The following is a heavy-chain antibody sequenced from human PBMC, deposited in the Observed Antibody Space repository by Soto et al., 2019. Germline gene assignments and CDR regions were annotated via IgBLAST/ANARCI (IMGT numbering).Heavy chain of an antibody. Sequence: GGSLRLSCAASGFTFSSYGMHWVRQAPGKGLEWVAVISYDGSNKYYADSVKGRFTISRDNSKNTLYLQMNSLRAEDTAVYYCAKATIVVVTANRRDVYYFDYWGQGTLVTVSS. J-gene: IGHJ4*02. CDR1: GFTFSSYG. CDR3: AKATIVVVTANRRDVYYFDY. CDR2: ISYDGSNK. V-gene: IGHV3-30*18. D-gene: IGHD2-21*02.